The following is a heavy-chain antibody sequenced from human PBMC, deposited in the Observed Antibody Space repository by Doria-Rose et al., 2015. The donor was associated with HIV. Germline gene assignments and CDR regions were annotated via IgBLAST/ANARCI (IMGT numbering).Heavy chain of an antibody. Sequence: QVTLKESGPVLVKPTETLTLTCTVSGVSLSSPGMGVSWIRRPPGKALEWLANIFSDDVRSYKTALKSRLTISRGTSKSQVVLTMTDMDPVDTATYYCARIKSSRWYHKYYFDFWGQGTLVIASA. J-gene: IGHJ4*02. CDR1: GVSLSSPGMG. CDR2: IFSDDVR. CDR3: ARIKSSRWYHKYYFDF. V-gene: IGHV2-26*01. D-gene: IGHD6-13*01.